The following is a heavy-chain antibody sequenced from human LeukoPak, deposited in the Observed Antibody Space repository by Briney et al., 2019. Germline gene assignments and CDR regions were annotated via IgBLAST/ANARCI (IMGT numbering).Heavy chain of an antibody. CDR2: TYYRSNWYY. Sequence: SQTLPLTCAISRDSVSSNTAAWSWFRQSPSRGLEWLGRTYYRSNWYYDYATSVKSRVSINPDTSKNQFSLQLNSVTPEDTAVYYCARDSGMGNDAFDIWGQGTMVTVSS. J-gene: IGHJ3*02. CDR3: ARDSGMGNDAFDI. CDR1: RDSVSSNTAA. D-gene: IGHD6-19*01. V-gene: IGHV6-1*01.